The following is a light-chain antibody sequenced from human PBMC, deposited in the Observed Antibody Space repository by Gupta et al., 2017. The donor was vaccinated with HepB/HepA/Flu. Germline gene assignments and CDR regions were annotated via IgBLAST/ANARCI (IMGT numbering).Light chain of an antibody. J-gene: IGLJ2*01. Sequence: SYVLTQPPSVSVAPEETASITCGGNNIESKTVHWYQQKPGQAPTLVVFNDGDRPSGIPERFSASNSGSTATLTISRVEAGDEADYYCQVWDGSRGHVVFGGGTKLTVL. CDR1: NIESKT. V-gene: IGLV3-21*02. CDR3: QVWDGSRGHVV. CDR2: NDG.